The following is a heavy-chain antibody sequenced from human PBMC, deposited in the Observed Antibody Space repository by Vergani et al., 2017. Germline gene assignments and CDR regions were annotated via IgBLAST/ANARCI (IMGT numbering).Heavy chain of an antibody. D-gene: IGHD3-22*01. V-gene: IGHV3-23*01. CDR1: GFTFSSYA. Sequence: EVQLLESGGGLVQPGGSLRLSCAASGFTFSSYAMSWVRQAPGKGLEWVSAISGSGGSTYYADSVKGRFTISRDNSKNTLYLQMNSLRAEDTAVYYCAREANYYDSSGYYAERGFDYWGQGTLVTVSS. CDR3: AREANYYDSSGYYAERGFDY. J-gene: IGHJ4*02. CDR2: ISGSGGST.